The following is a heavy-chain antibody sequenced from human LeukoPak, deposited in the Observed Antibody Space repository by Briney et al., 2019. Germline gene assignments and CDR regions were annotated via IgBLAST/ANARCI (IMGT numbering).Heavy chain of an antibody. CDR1: GFTFSDAW. D-gene: IGHD4-17*01. CDR2: IWHSGTT. CDR3: MGADYGGH. V-gene: IGHV4-4*02. J-gene: IGHJ4*02. Sequence: GSLRLSCAASGFTFSDAWISWVRQPSGKGLEWIGEIWHSGTTNYNPSLKSRVTISVDNSKNQFSLKLNSVTAADTAVYYCMGADYGGHWGQGTLVTVSS.